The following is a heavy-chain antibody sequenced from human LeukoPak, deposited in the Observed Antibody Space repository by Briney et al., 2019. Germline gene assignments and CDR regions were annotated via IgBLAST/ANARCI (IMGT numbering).Heavy chain of an antibody. J-gene: IGHJ5*02. CDR1: GFTFSSYS. CDR3: ARDPRGYNWFDP. Sequence: GGSLRLSCAASGFTFSSYSMNWVRQAPGKGLEWVSSISSSSSYIYYADSVKGRFTISRDNAKNTLYLQMNSLRAEDTAVYYCARDPRGYNWFDPWGQGTLVTVSS. CDR2: ISSSSSYI. V-gene: IGHV3-21*01. D-gene: IGHD5-12*01.